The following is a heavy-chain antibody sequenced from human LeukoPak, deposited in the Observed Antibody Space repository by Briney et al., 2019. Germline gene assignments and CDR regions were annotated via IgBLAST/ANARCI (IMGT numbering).Heavy chain of an antibody. CDR2: ISWNSGSI. CDR3: AKGVLRFLEWLFDY. D-gene: IGHD3-3*01. V-gene: IGHV3-9*03. CDR1: GFTFDDYA. Sequence: GGSLRLSCAASGFTFDDYAMHWVRQAPGKGLEWVSGISWNSGSIGYADSVKGRFTISRDNAKNSLYLQMNSLRAEGMALYYCAKGVLRFLEWLFDYWGQGTLVTVSS. J-gene: IGHJ4*02.